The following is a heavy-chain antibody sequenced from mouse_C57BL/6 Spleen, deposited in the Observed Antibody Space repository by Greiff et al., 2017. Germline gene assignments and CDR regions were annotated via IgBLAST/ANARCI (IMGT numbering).Heavy chain of an antibody. CDR2: ISGGGGNT. CDR1: GFTFSSYP. D-gene: IGHD1-1*01. V-gene: IGHV5-9*01. Sequence: EVKLVESGGGLVKPGGSLKLSCAASGFTFSSYPMSWVRQTPEKRLEWVATISGGGGNTYYPASVKGRFTISRDNAKNTLYPQMSSLRSEGTALYYCASLYYYGSHWYFDVGGTGTTVTVSS. J-gene: IGHJ1*03. CDR3: ASLYYYGSHWYFDV.